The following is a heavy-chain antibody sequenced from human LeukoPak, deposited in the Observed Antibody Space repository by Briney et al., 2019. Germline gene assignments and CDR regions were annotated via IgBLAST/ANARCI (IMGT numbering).Heavy chain of an antibody. J-gene: IGHJ4*02. CDR2: IYYSGST. CDR3: ARAQPQSGYYDFDY. Sequence: SETLSLTCTVSGGSISSYYWSWIRQPPGKGLEWIGYIYYSGSTNYNPSLKIRVAISVDTSKNQFSLKLSSVTAADTAVYYCARAQPQSGYYDFDYWGQGTLVTVSS. V-gene: IGHV4-59*01. D-gene: IGHD3-10*01. CDR1: GGSISSYY.